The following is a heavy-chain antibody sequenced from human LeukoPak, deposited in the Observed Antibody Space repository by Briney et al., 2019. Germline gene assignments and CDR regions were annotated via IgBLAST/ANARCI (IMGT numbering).Heavy chain of an antibody. J-gene: IGHJ6*03. CDR2: IIPIFGTA. CDR1: GGTFSSYA. Sequence: SVKVSCKASGGTFSSYAISWVRQAPGQGLEWMGGIIPIFGTANYAQKFQGRVTITTNESTSTAYMELSSLRSEDTAVYYCARGQYSSSWYGGGYYYYYMDVWGKGTTVTVSS. D-gene: IGHD6-13*01. V-gene: IGHV1-69*05. CDR3: ARGQYSSSWYGGGYYYYYMDV.